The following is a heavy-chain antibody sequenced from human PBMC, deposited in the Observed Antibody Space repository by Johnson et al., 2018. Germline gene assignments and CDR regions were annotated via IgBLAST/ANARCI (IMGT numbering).Heavy chain of an antibody. D-gene: IGHD2-2*01. J-gene: IGHJ3*02. V-gene: IGHV3-30*18. CDR3: AKGVVLMEYQDAFDI. CDR1: GFTFRSYG. CDR2: ISYDGSNN. Sequence: QVQLVQSGGSVVQPGRSLRLSCAASGFTFRSYGMHWVRQAPGKGLEWVAVISYDGSNNYYADSVKGRCTISRDNAKNKLYLQMNSLRAEDTAVYYGAKGVVLMEYQDAFDIWGQGTMVTVSS.